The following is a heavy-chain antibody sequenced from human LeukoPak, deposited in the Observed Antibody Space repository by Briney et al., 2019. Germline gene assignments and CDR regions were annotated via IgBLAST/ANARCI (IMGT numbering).Heavy chain of an antibody. CDR3: ARAYSGYDPNDY. CDR2: IHPSDGGT. Sequence: ASVKVSCKASGYTFTSYYMHWVRQAPGQGLEWMGIIHPSDGGTTYAQRFQGRVTVTRDTSTTTVSMELSSLRSEDTAVYYCARAYSGYDPNDYWGQGTLVTVSS. J-gene: IGHJ4*02. CDR1: GYTFTSYY. V-gene: IGHV1-46*01. D-gene: IGHD5-12*01.